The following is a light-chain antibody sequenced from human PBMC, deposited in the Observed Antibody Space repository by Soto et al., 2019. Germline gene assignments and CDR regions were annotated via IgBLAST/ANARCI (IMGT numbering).Light chain of an antibody. CDR3: SSYTSSSTVV. Sequence: QSALIQPASVSGSPGQSITISCTGTSRDVGAYNYVSWYQQHPGRAPKLIIYDVSNRPSGDSNRFSGSKSGNMASLTISGLQAEDEADYYCSSYTSSSTVVFGGGTKVTVL. CDR2: DVS. V-gene: IGLV2-14*03. CDR1: SRDVGAYNY. J-gene: IGLJ2*01.